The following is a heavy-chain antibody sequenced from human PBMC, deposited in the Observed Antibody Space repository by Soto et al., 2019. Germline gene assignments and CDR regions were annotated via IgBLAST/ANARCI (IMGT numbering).Heavy chain of an antibody. Sequence: EVQLLESGGGLVQPGGSLRLSCAASGFTFSSYAMSWVRQAPGKGLEWVSGTSASGGTTYYADSVKGRFTISRDNSKNTLYLQMDSLRAEDTAVYYCAKANYYDIVAGYRNWGQGTLVTVSS. V-gene: IGHV3-23*01. CDR1: GFTFSSYA. CDR2: TSASGGTT. D-gene: IGHD3-9*01. J-gene: IGHJ4*02. CDR3: AKANYYDIVAGYRN.